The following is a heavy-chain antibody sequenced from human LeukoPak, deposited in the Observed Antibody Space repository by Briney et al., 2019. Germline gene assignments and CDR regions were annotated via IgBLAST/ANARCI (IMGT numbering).Heavy chain of an antibody. CDR3: AREDY. CDR2: IYYSGST. CDR1: GGSVSSGSYY. Sequence: SETLSLTCTVSGGSVSSGSYYWSWIRQPPGKGLEWLGYIYYSGSTNYNPSLKSRVTISVDTSKNQFSLKLSSVTAADTAVYYCAREDYWGQGTLVTVSS. V-gene: IGHV4-61*01. J-gene: IGHJ4*02.